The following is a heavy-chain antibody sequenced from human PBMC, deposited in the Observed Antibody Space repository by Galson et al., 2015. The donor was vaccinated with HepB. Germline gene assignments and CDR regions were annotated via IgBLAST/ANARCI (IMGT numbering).Heavy chain of an antibody. Sequence: SLRLSCAASGFTFSSYAMHWVRQAPGKGLEWVAVISYDGSNKYYADSVKGRFTISRDNSKNTLYLQMNSLRAEDTAVYYCARPLSAADTNWFDPWGQGTLVTVSS. D-gene: IGHD6-13*01. CDR3: ARPLSAADTNWFDP. J-gene: IGHJ5*02. CDR2: ISYDGSNK. V-gene: IGHV3-30-3*01. CDR1: GFTFSSYA.